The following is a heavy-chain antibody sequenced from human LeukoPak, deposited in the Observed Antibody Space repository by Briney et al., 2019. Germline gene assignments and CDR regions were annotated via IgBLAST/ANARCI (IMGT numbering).Heavy chain of an antibody. Sequence: GASVKVSCKASGYTFTSYAMNWVRQAPGQRLEWMGWISAYNGNTNYAQKLQGRVTMTTDTSTSTAYMELRSLRSDDTAVYYCARGEWDYYGSGSRFDYWGQGTLVTISS. CDR1: GYTFTSYA. CDR2: ISAYNGNT. J-gene: IGHJ4*02. D-gene: IGHD3-10*01. CDR3: ARGEWDYYGSGSRFDY. V-gene: IGHV1-18*01.